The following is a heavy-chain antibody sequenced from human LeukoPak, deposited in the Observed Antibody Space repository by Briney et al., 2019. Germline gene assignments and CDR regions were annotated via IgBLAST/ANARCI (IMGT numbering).Heavy chain of an antibody. CDR1: GFTFSNYA. J-gene: IGHJ3*02. V-gene: IGHV3-23*01. Sequence: LPGGSLRLSCAASGFTFSNYAMSWVRQAPGKGLEWVSAISGSGGSTYYADSVKGRFTISRDNSKNTLYLQMNSLRAEDTAVYYCAKEIPGDSSGYYYAAAFDIWGQGTMVTVSS. CDR2: ISGSGGST. CDR3: AKEIPGDSSGYYYAAAFDI. D-gene: IGHD3-22*01.